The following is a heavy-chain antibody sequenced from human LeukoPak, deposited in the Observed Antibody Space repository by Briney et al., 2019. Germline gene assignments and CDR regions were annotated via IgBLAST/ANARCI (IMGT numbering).Heavy chain of an antibody. J-gene: IGHJ3*02. CDR1: GYTYTSYY. CDR2: INPSGGST. D-gene: IGHD6-19*01. Sequence: ASVKVYCKASGYTYTSYYMHWVRQAPGQGHEWMGIINPSGGSTSYAQKFQGRVTMTRDTSTSTVYMELSSLRSEDTAVYYCARVRHDSSGWYGGAFDIWGQGTMVTVSS. V-gene: IGHV1-46*03. CDR3: ARVRHDSSGWYGGAFDI.